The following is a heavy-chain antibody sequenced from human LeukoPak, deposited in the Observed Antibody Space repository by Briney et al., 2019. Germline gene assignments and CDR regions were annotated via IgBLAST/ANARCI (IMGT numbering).Heavy chain of an antibody. J-gene: IGHJ4*02. V-gene: IGHV4-31*03. CDR1: GGSISSGGYY. Sequence: PSETLSLTCTVSGGSISSGGYYWSWIRQHPGKGLEWIGYIYYSGSTYYKPSLKSRVTISVDTSKNQFSLKLSSVTAADTAVYYCARVTILEGPDFDYWGQGTLVTVSS. CDR3: ARVTILEGPDFDY. D-gene: IGHD3-10*01. CDR2: IYYSGST.